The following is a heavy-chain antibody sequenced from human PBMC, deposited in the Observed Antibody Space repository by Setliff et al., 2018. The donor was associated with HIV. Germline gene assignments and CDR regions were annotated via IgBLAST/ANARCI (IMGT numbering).Heavy chain of an antibody. D-gene: IGHD3-9*01. CDR1: SGYMSGHF. J-gene: IGHJ3*01. CDR2: IYLGETT. Sequence: SETLSLTCTVSSGYMSGHFWTWVRQTPGEGLEWIGNIYLGETTNYNPSLKSRATISLDTSKRQFSLHQTSVTAADTAIYYCARDPSQYLDFLFDPQPFNVWGHGTMVTVSS. V-gene: IGHV4-59*11. CDR3: ARDPSQYLDFLFDPQPFNV.